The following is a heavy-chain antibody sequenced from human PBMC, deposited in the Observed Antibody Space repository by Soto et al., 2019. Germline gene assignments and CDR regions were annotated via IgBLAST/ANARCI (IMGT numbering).Heavy chain of an antibody. Sequence: GGSLRLSCAASGFTFSSYWMSWVRQAPGKGLEWVANIKQDGSEKYYVDSVKGRFTISRDNAKNSLYLQMNSLRAEDTAVYYCARDSYYDILTGYYYYYYYGMDVWGQGTTVTVSS. CDR1: GFTFSSYW. J-gene: IGHJ6*02. CDR2: IKQDGSEK. V-gene: IGHV3-7*01. CDR3: ARDSYYDILTGYYYYYYYGMDV. D-gene: IGHD3-9*01.